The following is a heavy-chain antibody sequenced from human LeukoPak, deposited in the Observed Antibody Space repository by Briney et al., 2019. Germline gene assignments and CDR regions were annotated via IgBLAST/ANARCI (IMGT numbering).Heavy chain of an antibody. Sequence: GGSLSLSCAASGFSFSNYWMSWVRQAPGKGLEWVPNIKEDGSEKYYVDSVKGRFTISRDNARNSLYLQMNSLRAEDTAVYYCASGRQLGYWGQGTLVTVSS. CDR3: ASGRQLGY. V-gene: IGHV3-7*01. CDR1: GFSFSNYW. D-gene: IGHD6-13*01. CDR2: IKEDGSEK. J-gene: IGHJ4*02.